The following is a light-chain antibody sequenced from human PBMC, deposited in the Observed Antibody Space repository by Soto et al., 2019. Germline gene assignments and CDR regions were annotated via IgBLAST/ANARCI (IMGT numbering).Light chain of an antibody. CDR3: QTWGAGII. CDR2: LNNDGSH. CDR1: SAHSLFA. V-gene: IGLV4-69*01. Sequence: QAVVTQSPSASASLVASVTLTCTLSSAHSLFAIAWHQQQPDKGPRFLMKLNNDGSHTKGEGIPDRFSGSSSGAERYLTISSLQSEDEAAYYCQTWGAGIIFGGGTQLTVL. J-gene: IGLJ2*01.